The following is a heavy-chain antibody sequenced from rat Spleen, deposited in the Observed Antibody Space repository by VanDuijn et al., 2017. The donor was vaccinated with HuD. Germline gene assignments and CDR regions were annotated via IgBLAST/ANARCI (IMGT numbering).Heavy chain of an antibody. J-gene: IGHJ3*01. CDR3: ARQDTSGYSNWFTY. D-gene: IGHD4-3*01. Sequence: EVQLVESGGGLVQPGRSLKLSCAASGLTFNDHYMAWVRQAPKKGLEWVASIMYDGGSTYYRDSVKGRFTISRDNAKSTLYLQMESLRSEDTATYYCARQDTSGYSNWFTYWGQGTLVTVSS. CDR2: IMYDGGST. CDR1: GLTFNDHY. V-gene: IGHV5S10*01.